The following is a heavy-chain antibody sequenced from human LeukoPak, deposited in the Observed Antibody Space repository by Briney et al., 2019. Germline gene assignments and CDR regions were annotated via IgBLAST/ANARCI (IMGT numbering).Heavy chain of an antibody. J-gene: IGHJ4*02. V-gene: IGHV3-23*01. CDR2: ISGSGGST. Sequence: PGGSLRLSCAASGFTFSSYAMSWVRQAPGKGLEWVSAISGSGGSTYYADSVKGRFTISRDNSKNTLYLQMNSLRAEDTAVYYCAKAALLLWFGEFTSPYWGQGTLVTVSS. CDR3: AKAALLLWFGEFTSPY. D-gene: IGHD3-10*01. CDR1: GFTFSSYA.